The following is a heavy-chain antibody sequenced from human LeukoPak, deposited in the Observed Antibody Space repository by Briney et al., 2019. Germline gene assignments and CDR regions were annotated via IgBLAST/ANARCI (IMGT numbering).Heavy chain of an antibody. CDR2: ISGSGGST. CDR3: AKAFVGGSYYFGFSDY. V-gene: IGHV3-23*01. Sequence: GALRLSCAASGFTFSSYAMSWVRQAPGKGLEWVSAISGSGGSTYYADSVKGRFTISRDNSKNTLYLQMNSLRAEDTAVYYCAKAFVGGSYYFGFSDYWGQGTLVTVSS. J-gene: IGHJ4*02. D-gene: IGHD1-26*01. CDR1: GFTFSSYA.